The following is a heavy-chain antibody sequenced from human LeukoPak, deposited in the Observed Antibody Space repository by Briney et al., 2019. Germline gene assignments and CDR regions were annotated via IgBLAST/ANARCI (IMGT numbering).Heavy chain of an antibody. CDR1: GGSFSGYY. D-gene: IGHD5-18*01. J-gene: IGHJ6*02. V-gene: IGHV4-34*01. CDR2: IYYSGST. Sequence: PSETLSLTCAVYGGSFSGYYWSWIRQPPGKGLEWIGSIYYSGSTYYNPSLKSRVTISVDTSKNQFSLKLSSVTAADTAVYYCARHAPPYSNYGMDVWGQGTTVTVSS. CDR3: ARHAPPYSNYGMDV.